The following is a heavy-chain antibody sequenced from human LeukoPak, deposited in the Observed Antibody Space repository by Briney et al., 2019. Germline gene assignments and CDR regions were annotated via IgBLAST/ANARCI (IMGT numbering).Heavy chain of an antibody. CDR3: AKRGEWQLTKASLDS. CDR1: AFTFNNYG. V-gene: IGHV3-23*01. D-gene: IGHD3-3*01. Sequence: PGGSLRLSCAMSAFTFNNYGMYWVRQAPGKGLEFVSGISERDGATSYAESVKGRFSISRDSSKNTVFLQMNNLRAEDTATYYCAKRGEWQLTKASLDSWGQGTLVTVSS. J-gene: IGHJ4*02. CDR2: ISERDGAT.